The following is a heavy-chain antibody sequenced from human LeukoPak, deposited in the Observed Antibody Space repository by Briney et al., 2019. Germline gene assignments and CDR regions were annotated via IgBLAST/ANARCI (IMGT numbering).Heavy chain of an antibody. J-gene: IGHJ4*02. CDR1: GYTFTGYY. D-gene: IGHD3-10*01. CDR2: ISGYNGNT. V-gene: IGHV1-18*04. CDR3: ARDDNYGSGQPDD. Sequence: ASVKVSCKASGYTFTGYYMHWVRQAPGQGLEWMGWISGYNGNTNYAQKFQRRVTMTTDTSTSTVYMELRSLRSDDTAVYYCARDDNYGSGQPDDWGQGTLVTVSS.